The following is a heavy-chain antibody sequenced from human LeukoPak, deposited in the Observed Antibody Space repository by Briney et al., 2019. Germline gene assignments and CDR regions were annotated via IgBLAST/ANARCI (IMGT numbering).Heavy chain of an antibody. V-gene: IGHV4-34*01. CDR1: GGSFSGYY. J-gene: IGHJ6*03. CDR3: ARMDQPSLGYYYYVDV. CDR2: INHSGST. D-gene: IGHD2-2*01. Sequence: SETLSLTCAVYGGSFSGYYWSWIRQPPGKGLEWIGEINHSGSTNYNPSLKSRVTISVDTSKNQFSLKLSSVTAADTAVYYCARMDQPSLGYYYYVDVWGKGTTVTVSS.